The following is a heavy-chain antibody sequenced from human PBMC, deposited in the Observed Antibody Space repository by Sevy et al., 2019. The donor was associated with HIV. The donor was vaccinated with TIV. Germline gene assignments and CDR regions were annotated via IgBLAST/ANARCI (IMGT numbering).Heavy chain of an antibody. V-gene: IGHV3-7*01. CDR1: GFTFSSYW. CDR2: IKQDGSEK. Sequence: GGSLRLSCAASGFTFSSYWMSWVRQAPGKGLEWVANIKQDGSEKYYVDSVKGRFTISRDNAKNSLYLQMNSLRAEDTDVYYGARGGPRIAVAGTLGGAFDIWGQGTMVTVSS. J-gene: IGHJ3*02. CDR3: ARGGPRIAVAGTLGGAFDI. D-gene: IGHD6-19*01.